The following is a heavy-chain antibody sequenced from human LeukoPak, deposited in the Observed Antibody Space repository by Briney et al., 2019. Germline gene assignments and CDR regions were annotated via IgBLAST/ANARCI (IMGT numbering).Heavy chain of an antibody. CDR2: IYTSGST. CDR1: GGSISSYY. J-gene: IGHJ5*01. CDR3: ARTYYDFWSGYFDC. V-gene: IGHV4-4*07. Sequence: PSETLSLTCTVSGGSISSYYWSWIRQPAGKGLEWIGRIYTSGSTNYNPSLKSRVTMSVDTSKNQFSLKLSSVTAADTAVYYCARTYYDFWSGYFDCWGQGTLVTVSS. D-gene: IGHD3-3*01.